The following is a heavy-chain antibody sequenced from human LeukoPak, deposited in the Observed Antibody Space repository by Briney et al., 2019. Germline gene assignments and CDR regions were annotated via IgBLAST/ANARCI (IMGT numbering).Heavy chain of an antibody. Sequence: SETLSLTCTVSGGPISSSSYYWGWIRQPPGKGLEWIASIYYSGSTYYNPSLKSRVTISVDTSKNQFSLKLSSVTAADTAVYYCARLRYYDFWSGYIYWGQGTLVTVSS. CDR2: IYYSGST. J-gene: IGHJ4*02. V-gene: IGHV4-39*01. CDR3: ARLRYYDFWSGYIY. CDR1: GGPISSSSYY. D-gene: IGHD3-3*01.